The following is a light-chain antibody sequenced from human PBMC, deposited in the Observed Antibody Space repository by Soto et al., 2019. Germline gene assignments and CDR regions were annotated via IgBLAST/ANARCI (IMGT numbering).Light chain of an antibody. CDR2: AAS. V-gene: IGKV1-39*01. Sequence: DIQMTQSPSSLSASVGDRVTITCRASQSISNFLNWYQQKPVIAPKLLIYAASSLPSGVPSRFSGSGTGTDVDLSISSRQSEEFARYSCRPSYSTSHPFGQRTKLDIK. CDR3: RPSYSTSHP. J-gene: IGKJ2*01. CDR1: QSISNF.